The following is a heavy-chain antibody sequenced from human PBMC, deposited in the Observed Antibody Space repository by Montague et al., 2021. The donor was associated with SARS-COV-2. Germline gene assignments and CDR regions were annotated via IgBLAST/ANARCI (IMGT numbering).Heavy chain of an antibody. J-gene: IGHJ4*02. Sequence: SETLSLTCAVYGGSFSDYHSTWIRQSPGEGLEWIGQINYGGSTKYNPSLKSRVTISIDTSKNQFSLTVTSVTAADTAVYYCARVAPGYWGQGTLVTVSS. V-gene: IGHV4-34*01. CDR1: GGSFSDYH. CDR3: ARVAPGY. CDR2: INYGGST. D-gene: IGHD1-1*01.